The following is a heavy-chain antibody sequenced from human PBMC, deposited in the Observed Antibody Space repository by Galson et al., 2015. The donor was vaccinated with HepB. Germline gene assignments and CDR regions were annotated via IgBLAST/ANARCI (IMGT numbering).Heavy chain of an antibody. CDR1: GGSISSYF. CDR3: AREGSGNYYNYYFDY. J-gene: IGHJ4*02. V-gene: IGHV4-59*01. Sequence: APLFLTCTVSGGSISSYFWTWIRQPPGKGLEWIGYMDYNGGTNYNPSLKSRVTMSVDTSKNQFSLKLSSVTAADTAVYYCAREGSGNYYNYYFDYWGQGTLVTVSS. D-gene: IGHD3-10*01. CDR2: MDYNGGT.